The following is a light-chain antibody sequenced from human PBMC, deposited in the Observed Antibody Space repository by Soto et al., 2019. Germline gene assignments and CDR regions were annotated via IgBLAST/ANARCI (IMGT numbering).Light chain of an antibody. Sequence: AIRMTQSPSSLSASTGDRVTITCRASQGISSYLAWYQQKPGKAPKLLIYAASTLQSGVPSRFSGSGSGTEFTLTISCLQSEDFATYYCQQYYSYPPVTFGGGTKVEIK. J-gene: IGKJ4*01. CDR3: QQYYSYPPVT. V-gene: IGKV1-8*01. CDR1: QGISSY. CDR2: AAS.